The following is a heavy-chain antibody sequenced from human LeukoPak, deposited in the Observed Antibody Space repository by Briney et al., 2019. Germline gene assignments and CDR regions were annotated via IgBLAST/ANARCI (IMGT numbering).Heavy chain of an antibody. D-gene: IGHD7-27*01. CDR3: ARGVGIIDY. V-gene: IGHV3-66*01. CDR1: GFTVSGNY. CDR2: IYSGGTT. J-gene: IGHJ4*02. Sequence: PGGSVTLFCAASGFTVSGNYMSWVGQAPGKGLEWVSVIYSGGTTYYGDSVRGRFTISRDNSKNTLYLQMNSLRAEDTAVYYCARGVGIIDYWGQDTLDPVSS.